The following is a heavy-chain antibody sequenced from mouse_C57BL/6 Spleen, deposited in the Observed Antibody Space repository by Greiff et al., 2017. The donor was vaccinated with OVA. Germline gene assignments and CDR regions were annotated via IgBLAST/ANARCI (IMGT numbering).Heavy chain of an antibody. D-gene: IGHD1-1*01. CDR2: ISYDGSN. CDR3: ARVPITTVVAYYFDY. V-gene: IGHV3-6*01. Sequence: EVKLMESGPGLVKPSQSLSLTCSVTGYSITSGYYWNWIRQFPGNKLEWMGYISYDGSNNYNPSLKNRISITRDTSKNQFFLKLNSVTTEDTATYYCARVPITTVVAYYFDYWGQGTTLTVSS. CDR1: GYSITSGYY. J-gene: IGHJ2*01.